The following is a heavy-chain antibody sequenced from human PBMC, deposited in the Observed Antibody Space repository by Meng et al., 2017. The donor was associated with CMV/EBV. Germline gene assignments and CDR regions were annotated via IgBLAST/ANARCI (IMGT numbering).Heavy chain of an antibody. Sequence: QTLSLTRAISGDSASSNSAAWNWIRQPPSRGLEWLGRTYYRSKWYNDYAVSVKSRITINPDTSKNQFSLQLNSVTPEDTAVYYCARDHGVGATYYYYYGMDVWGQGTTVTVSS. CDR2: TYYRSKWYN. D-gene: IGHD1-26*01. CDR1: GDSASSNSAA. J-gene: IGHJ6*02. CDR3: ARDHGVGATYYYYYGMDV. V-gene: IGHV6-1*01.